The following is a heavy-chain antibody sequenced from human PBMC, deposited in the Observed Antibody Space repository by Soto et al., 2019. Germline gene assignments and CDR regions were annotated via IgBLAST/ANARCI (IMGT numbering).Heavy chain of an antibody. V-gene: IGHV3-21*01. CDR2: ISSSSSYI. Sequence: GGSLRLSCAASGFTFSSYAMSWVRQAPGKGLEWVSSISSSSSYIYYADSVKGRFTISRDNAKNSLYLQMNSLRAEDTAVYYCARDSGMVTDYWGQGTLVTVSS. CDR3: ARDSGMVTDY. D-gene: IGHD2-21*02. J-gene: IGHJ4*02. CDR1: GFTFSSYA.